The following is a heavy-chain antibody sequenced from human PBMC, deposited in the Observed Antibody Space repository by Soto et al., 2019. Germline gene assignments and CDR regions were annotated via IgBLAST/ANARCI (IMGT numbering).Heavy chain of an antibody. CDR3: ARGYDKSGDSGAVDI. Sequence: GASVTVSCKDSGGTFSSYASNWVRQAPGQGLEWMGWLATDNGNTNYAPKLQGRVTMTTDTSTSTAYIDLRSRTSDNTTVYYCARGYDKSGDSGAVDIWGQGTMVTVSS. V-gene: IGHV1-18*01. CDR1: GGTFSSYA. D-gene: IGHD3-22*01. CDR2: LATDNGNT. J-gene: IGHJ3*02.